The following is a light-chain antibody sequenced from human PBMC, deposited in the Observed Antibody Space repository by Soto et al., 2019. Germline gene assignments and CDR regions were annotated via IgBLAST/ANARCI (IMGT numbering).Light chain of an antibody. CDR2: YAS. CDR3: QKYDTGPQT. CDR1: QDLIRY. V-gene: IGKV1-27*01. Sequence: EIQMTQSPSSLSASLGDTATITCRASQDLIRYLAWYQQRPGKAPKLLIYYASTLHTGIPSRFSGSGAGTDFTLTISSLQSEDFGVYYCQKYDTGPQTFGQGTRVEIK. J-gene: IGKJ1*01.